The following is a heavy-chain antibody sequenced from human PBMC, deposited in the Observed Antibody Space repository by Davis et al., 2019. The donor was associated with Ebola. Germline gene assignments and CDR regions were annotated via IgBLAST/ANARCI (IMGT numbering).Heavy chain of an antibody. CDR1: GFTFGSYW. D-gene: IGHD3-22*01. J-gene: IGHJ4*02. CDR2: IKPDGSEK. Sequence: GESLKISCAASGFTFGSYWMSWVRQAPGKGLEWVADIKPDGSEKYYVDSVKGRFTVSRDNARNSLYLQMNSLRAEDTAVYYCARDWEDSRGYPIDYWGQGTLVTVSS. CDR3: ARDWEDSRGYPIDY. V-gene: IGHV3-7*03.